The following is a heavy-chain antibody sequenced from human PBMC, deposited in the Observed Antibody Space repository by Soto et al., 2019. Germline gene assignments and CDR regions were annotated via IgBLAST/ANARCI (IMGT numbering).Heavy chain of an antibody. D-gene: IGHD3-22*01. CDR3: ARGPPSYYDSSGYYKYFDY. J-gene: IGHJ4*02. CDR2: ISAYNGNT. V-gene: IGHV1-18*01. CDR1: GYTFTSYG. Sequence: QVQLVQSGAEVKKPGASVKVSCKASGYTFTSYGISWVRQAPGQGLEWMGWISAYNGNTNYAQKLQGRVTMTTDTSTSTAYMELRSLRSDDTAVYHCARGPPSYYDSSGYYKYFDYWGQGTLVTVSS.